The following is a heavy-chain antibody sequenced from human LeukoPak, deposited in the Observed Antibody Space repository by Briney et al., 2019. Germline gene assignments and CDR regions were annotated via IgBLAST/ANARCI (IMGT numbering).Heavy chain of an antibody. CDR2: INPGGGT. Sequence: NPSETLSLTCAVYGGSFSGYYWSWIRQPPGKGLEWIGEINPGGGTNYNPSLKSRVTMSLDTSKNQFSLKVSSVTAADTAVYYCARLPKMYYYVPGSKYYYYIDVWGKGTRSPSP. CDR1: GGSFSGYY. CDR3: ARLPKMYYYVPGSKYYYYIDV. V-gene: IGHV4-34*01. D-gene: IGHD3-10*01. J-gene: IGHJ6*03.